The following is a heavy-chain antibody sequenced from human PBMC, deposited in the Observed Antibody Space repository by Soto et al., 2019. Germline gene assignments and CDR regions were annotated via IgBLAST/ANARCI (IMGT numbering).Heavy chain of an antibody. V-gene: IGHV1-3*01. CDR2: INAGNGNT. CDR1: GYTFTSYA. J-gene: IGHJ6*03. D-gene: IGHD3-9*01. CDR3: ARMKGDILTGYYPYYFYSYLVI. Sequence: ASVKVSCKASGYTFTSYAMHWVRQAPGQRLEWMGWINAGNGNTKYSQKFQGRVTITRATSASTAYMELSSLRSEDTAVYYCARMKGDILTGYYPYYFYSYLVIWGQESTVNVSS.